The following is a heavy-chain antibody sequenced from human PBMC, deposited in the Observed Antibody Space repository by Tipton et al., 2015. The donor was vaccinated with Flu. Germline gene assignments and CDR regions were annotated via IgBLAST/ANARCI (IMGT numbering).Heavy chain of an antibody. CDR3: VRDRATNYDIVTGYPNWFDP. CDR1: GFTLSYYE. D-gene: IGHD3-9*01. J-gene: IGHJ5*02. CDR2: ISTDSSTI. V-gene: IGHV3-48*03. Sequence: SLRLSCEASGFTLSYYEMNWVRQAPGKGLEWISYISTDSSTIYYADSVKGRFTISRDNARNSLYLHMNSLTAEDTALYYCVRDRATNYDIVTGYPNWFDPWGQGTLVSVSS.